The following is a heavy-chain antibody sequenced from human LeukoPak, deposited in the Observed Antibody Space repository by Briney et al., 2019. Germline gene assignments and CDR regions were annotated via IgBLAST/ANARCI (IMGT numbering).Heavy chain of an antibody. D-gene: IGHD6-6*01. Sequence: GRSLRLSCAASGFTFSSYAMHWVRQAPGKGLEWVAVISYDRSNKYYADSVKGRFTISRDNSKNTLYLQMNSLRAEDTAVYYCARESNSSQALDYWGQGTPVTVSS. CDR2: ISYDRSNK. V-gene: IGHV3-30-3*01. CDR1: GFTFSSYA. J-gene: IGHJ4*02. CDR3: ARESNSSQALDY.